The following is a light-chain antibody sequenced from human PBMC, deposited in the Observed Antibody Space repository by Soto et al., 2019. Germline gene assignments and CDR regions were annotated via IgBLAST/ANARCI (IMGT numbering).Light chain of an antibody. V-gene: IGKV3-15*01. CDR1: QSVYSN. CDR3: QKFNQWPLT. J-gene: IGKJ4*01. Sequence: EIVMTQSPATLSVSPGERVTLSCRASQSVYSNLAWYQQKPGQAPRLLIHGSFTRATGIPSRFSGSGSGTEFTLTISSLHSEDFAVYYCQKFNQWPLTFGGGTKVEIK. CDR2: GSF.